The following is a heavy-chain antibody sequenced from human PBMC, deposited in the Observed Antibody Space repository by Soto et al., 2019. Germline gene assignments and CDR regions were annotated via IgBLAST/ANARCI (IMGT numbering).Heavy chain of an antibody. CDR2: ISGSGGST. CDR3: AKHSWIQLSMVGGY. CDR1: GFTFSSYA. J-gene: IGHJ4*02. V-gene: IGHV3-23*01. Sequence: EVQLLESGGGLVQPGGSLRLSCAASGFTFSSYAMSWVRQAPGKGLEWVSAISGSGGSTYYADSVRGRFTISRDNSKNTLYLQINSLRAEDTAVYYCAKHSWIQLSMVGGYWGQGTLVTVSS. D-gene: IGHD5-18*01.